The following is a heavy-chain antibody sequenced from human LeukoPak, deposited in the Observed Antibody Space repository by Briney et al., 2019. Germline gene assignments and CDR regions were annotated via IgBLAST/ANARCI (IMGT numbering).Heavy chain of an antibody. V-gene: IGHV3-23*01. Sequence: GGSLRLPXAASGFTFSSYAMSWVRQAPGKGLEWVSAISGSGGSTYYADSVKGRFTISRDNSKNTLYLQMNSLRAEDTAVYYCAKDCCEGELVFGYWGQRTLVTVSS. D-gene: IGHD1-26*01. CDR1: GFTFSSYA. CDR3: AKDCCEGELVFGY. CDR2: ISGSGGST. J-gene: IGHJ4*02.